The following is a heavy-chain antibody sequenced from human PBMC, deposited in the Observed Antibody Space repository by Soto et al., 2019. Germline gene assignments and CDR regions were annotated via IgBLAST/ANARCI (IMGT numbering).Heavy chain of an antibody. D-gene: IGHD2-2*01. Sequence: EASVKVSCKASGYTFTSYAMHWVRQAPGQGLEWMGWISAYNGNTNYAQKLQGRVTMTTDTSTSTAYMELRSLRSDDTAVYYCARDHPDIVVVPAGPWGQGTLVTVSS. CDR1: GYTFTSYA. V-gene: IGHV1-18*01. J-gene: IGHJ5*02. CDR2: ISAYNGNT. CDR3: ARDHPDIVVVPAGP.